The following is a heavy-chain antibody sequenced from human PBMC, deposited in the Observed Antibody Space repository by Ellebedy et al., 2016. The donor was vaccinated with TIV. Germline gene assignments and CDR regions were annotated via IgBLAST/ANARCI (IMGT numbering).Heavy chain of an antibody. CDR1: GGSMNNYY. Sequence: SETLSLXCSVSGGSMNNYYWGWICQFPGRGLEWIGTVYYSGSSDHNPSLQSRVTVSVDLSKKQVSLKITSVTAADTAVYYCARSSNWRNWFDPWGQGTLVIVSS. J-gene: IGHJ5*02. CDR2: VYYSGSS. D-gene: IGHD6-13*01. CDR3: ARSSNWRNWFDP. V-gene: IGHV4-39*07.